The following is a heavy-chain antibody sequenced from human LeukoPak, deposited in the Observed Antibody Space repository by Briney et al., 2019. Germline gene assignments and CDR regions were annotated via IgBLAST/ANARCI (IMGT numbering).Heavy chain of an antibody. V-gene: IGHV3-21*01. Sequence: PGGSLRLSCAASGFTFSSYSMNWVRQAPGKGLAWVSSISSSSSYIYYADSVKGRFTISRDNAKNSLYLQMNSLRAEDTAVYYCARMEGYSSSWYDDYWGQGTLVTVSS. J-gene: IGHJ4*02. CDR3: ARMEGYSSSWYDDY. CDR1: GFTFSSYS. D-gene: IGHD6-13*01. CDR2: ISSSSSYI.